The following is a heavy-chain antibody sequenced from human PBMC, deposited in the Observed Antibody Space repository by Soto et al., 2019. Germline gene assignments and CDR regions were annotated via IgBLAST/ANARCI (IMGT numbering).Heavy chain of an antibody. J-gene: IGHJ5*02. D-gene: IGHD6-6*01. CDR1: GDSISSDY. V-gene: IGHV4-4*08. CDR2: IFYSGST. Sequence: LETLSLTCTVSGDSISSDYWSWIRQPPGRGLEWIGCIFYSGSTNYNPSLKSRVTISVDTSKNHFSLKLTSVTAADTAVYYCAREDKDRGSSSAWGQGTLVTVSS. CDR3: AREDKDRGSSSA.